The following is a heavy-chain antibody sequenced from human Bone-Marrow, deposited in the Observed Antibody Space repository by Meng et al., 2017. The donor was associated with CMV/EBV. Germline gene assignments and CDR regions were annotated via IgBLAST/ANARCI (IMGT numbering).Heavy chain of an antibody. Sequence: GGSLRLSCEASGFTFSSYWMHWVRQAPGKGLVWVSRINSDGSSTSYADSVKGRFTISRDNAKNTLYLQMNSLRAEDTAVYYCARVFPLGYCSGGICGWGQGTLVTVYS. CDR3: ARVFPLGYCSGGICG. CDR2: INSDGSST. J-gene: IGHJ4*02. D-gene: IGHD2-15*01. V-gene: IGHV3-74*01. CDR1: GFTFSSYW.